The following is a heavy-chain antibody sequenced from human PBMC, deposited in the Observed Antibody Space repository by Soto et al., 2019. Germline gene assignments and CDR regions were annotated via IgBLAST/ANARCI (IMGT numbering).Heavy chain of an antibody. CDR3: ARDFWSGYYLYGMDV. J-gene: IGHJ6*02. CDR1: GGSISSGGYY. Sequence: TSETLSLTCTVSGGSISSGGYYWSWIRQPPGKGLEWIGYIYYSGSTNYNPSLKSRVTISVDTSKNQFSLKLSSVTAADTAVYYCARDFWSGYYLYGMDVWGQGTTVTVSS. D-gene: IGHD3-3*01. CDR2: IYYSGST. V-gene: IGHV4-61*08.